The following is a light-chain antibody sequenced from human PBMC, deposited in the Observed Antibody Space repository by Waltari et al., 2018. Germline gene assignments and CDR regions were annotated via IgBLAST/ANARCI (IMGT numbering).Light chain of an antibody. CDR3: QQLYSFPFT. CDR2: TAS. Sequence: IQLTQSTSPLSVSVGDRVTITCRASQGITTYLAWYQQKPGKAPKLLIYTASTLQSGVPSRFSGSGSGTDFTLTISSLQPEDFATYYCQQLYSFPFTFDPGTKVDI. V-gene: IGKV1-9*01. CDR1: QGITTY. J-gene: IGKJ3*01.